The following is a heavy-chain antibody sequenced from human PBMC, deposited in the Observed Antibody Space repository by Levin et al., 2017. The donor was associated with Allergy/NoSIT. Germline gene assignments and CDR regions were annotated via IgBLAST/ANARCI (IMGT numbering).Heavy chain of an antibody. Sequence: SQTLSLPCTVSGGSIRGGNYYWTWIRQHPGKGLEWIGYIHSSGTTYSNPSLKSRVTLSIDTSKNEFSLSLTSVTAADTAVYYCARESWESESDNYYHGMDVWGQGTTVTVSS. V-gene: IGHV4-31*03. J-gene: IGHJ6*02. CDR2: IHSSGTT. CDR3: ARESWESESDNYYHGMDV. CDR1: GGSIRGGNYY. D-gene: IGHD1-26*01.